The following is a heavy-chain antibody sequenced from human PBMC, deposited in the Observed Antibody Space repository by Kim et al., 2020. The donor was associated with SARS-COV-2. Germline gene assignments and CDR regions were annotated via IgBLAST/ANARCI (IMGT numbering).Heavy chain of an antibody. D-gene: IGHD6-19*01. J-gene: IGHJ3*02. CDR1: GFTFSSYA. V-gene: IGHV3-23*01. CDR2: ISGSGGST. Sequence: GGSLRLSCAASGFTFSSYAMSWVRQAPGKGLEWVSAISGSGGSTYYADSVKGRFTISRDNSKNTLYLQMNSLRAEDTAVYYCAKDRRVASVAGPGYDAFDIWGQGTMVTVSS. CDR3: AKDRRVASVAGPGYDAFDI.